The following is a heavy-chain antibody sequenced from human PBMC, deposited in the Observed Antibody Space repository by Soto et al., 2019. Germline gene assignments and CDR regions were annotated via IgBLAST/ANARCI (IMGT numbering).Heavy chain of an antibody. V-gene: IGHV4-30-4*02. D-gene: IGHD2-15*01. CDR3: ARDLKEYCSDGKCNWFDP. Sequence: SETLSLTCTVSGVSISSGDYYWSWIRQPPGKGLEWIGYIYYSGSTYYNPSLKSRVTISFDASKNEISLQVRSATAADAAVYYCARDLKEYCSDGKCNWFDPWGQGTLVTVSS. CDR2: IYYSGST. J-gene: IGHJ5*02. CDR1: GVSISSGDYY.